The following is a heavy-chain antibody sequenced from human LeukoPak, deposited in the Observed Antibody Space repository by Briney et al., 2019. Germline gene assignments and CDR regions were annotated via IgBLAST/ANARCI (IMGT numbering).Heavy chain of an antibody. J-gene: IGHJ4*02. CDR2: IYWDDDK. Sequence: SGPTLVKPTQTLTLTCTFSGFSLSTSGVGVGWIRQPPGKALEWLALIYWDDDKRYSPSLKSRLTITKDTSKNQVVLTMTNVDPVDTATYYCARLPRYCSGGSCYSYDYWGQGTLVTVSS. CDR3: ARLPRYCSGGSCYSYDY. V-gene: IGHV2-5*02. D-gene: IGHD2-15*01. CDR1: GFSLSTSGVG.